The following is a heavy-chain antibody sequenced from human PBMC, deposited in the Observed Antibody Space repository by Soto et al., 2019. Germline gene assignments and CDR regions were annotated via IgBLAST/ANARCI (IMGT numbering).Heavy chain of an antibody. V-gene: IGHV4-31*03. D-gene: IGHD2-2*01. Sequence: QVQLQESGPGLVKPSQTLSLTCTVSGGSISSGGYYWSWIRQHPGKGLEWIGYIYYSGSTYYNPSLKSRVTISVDTSKNQSSLKLSSVTAADTAVYYCARESEQLTSIDYWGQGTLVTVSS. CDR2: IYYSGST. J-gene: IGHJ4*02. CDR3: ARESEQLTSIDY. CDR1: GGSISSGGYY.